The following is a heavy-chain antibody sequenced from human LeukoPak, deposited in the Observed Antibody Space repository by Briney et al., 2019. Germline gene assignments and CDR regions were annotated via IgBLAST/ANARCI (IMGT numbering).Heavy chain of an antibody. J-gene: IGHJ5*02. CDR2: INPNSGGT. CDR3: AREIRADIVATDRYNWFDP. Sequence: ASAKVSCKASGYTFTGYYMHWVRQAPGQGLEWMGWINPNSGGTNYAQKFQGRVTMTRDTSISTAYMELNRLRSDDTAVYYCAREIRADIVATDRYNWFDPWGQGTLVTVSS. D-gene: IGHD5-12*01. V-gene: IGHV1-2*02. CDR1: GYTFTGYY.